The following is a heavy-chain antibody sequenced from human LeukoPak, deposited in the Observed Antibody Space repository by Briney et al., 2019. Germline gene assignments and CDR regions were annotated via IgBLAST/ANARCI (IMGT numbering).Heavy chain of an antibody. D-gene: IGHD3-22*01. V-gene: IGHV1-46*01. CDR1: GYTFTNYY. J-gene: IGHJ4*02. CDR3: ARDIHFGYYDSSGLLGN. Sequence: ASVKVSCKASGYTFTNYYMHWVRQAPGQGLEWMGIINPSGGSTSYAQKFQGRVTMTRDTSTSTVYMELSSLRSEDTAVYYCARDIHFGYYDSSGLLGNWGQGTLVTVSS. CDR2: INPSGGST.